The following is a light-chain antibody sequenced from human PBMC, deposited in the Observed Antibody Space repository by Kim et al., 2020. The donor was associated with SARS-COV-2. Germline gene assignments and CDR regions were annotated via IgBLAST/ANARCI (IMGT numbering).Light chain of an antibody. J-gene: IGLJ2*01. CDR1: SSNIGSNT. CDR2: SNN. V-gene: IGLV1-44*01. Sequence: ELTQPPSASGTPGQRVTISCSGSSSNIGSNTVNWYQQLPGTAPKLLIYSNNQRPSGVPDRFSGSKSGTSAPLAISGLQSEDEADYYCAAWDDSLNGVVFGGGTQLTVL. CDR3: AAWDDSLNGVV.